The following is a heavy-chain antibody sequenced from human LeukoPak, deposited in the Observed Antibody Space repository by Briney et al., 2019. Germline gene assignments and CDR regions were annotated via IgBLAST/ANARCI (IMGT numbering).Heavy chain of an antibody. CDR2: ISGSGVST. CDR1: RLTFSSYA. V-gene: IGHV3-23*01. CDR3: AKERGGSGWYGTFDF. D-gene: IGHD6-19*01. J-gene: IGHJ4*02. Sequence: GGSLRLSCAASRLTFSSYAMSWVRQATGKGLEWVSTISGSGVSTYYAHSVKGRFTISRDNSKNTLHLQMNSLRAEDTAVYYCAKERGGSGWYGTFDFWGQGTLVTVSS.